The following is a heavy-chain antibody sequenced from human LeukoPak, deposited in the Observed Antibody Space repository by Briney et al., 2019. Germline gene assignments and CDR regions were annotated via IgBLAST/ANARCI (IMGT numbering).Heavy chain of an antibody. Sequence: SETLSLTCAVSGGSISSISSNNWAWIRQPPGKGLELIAATHYSGSTYYNPSSMSRVTISVDTSKNQFSLKLRSLAATDTAVYYCARLPTGYPNWFDTWGQGILVTVSS. CDR1: GGSISSISSNN. V-gene: IGHV4-39*01. D-gene: IGHD5-18*01. J-gene: IGHJ5*02. CDR2: THYSGST. CDR3: ARLPTGYPNWFDT.